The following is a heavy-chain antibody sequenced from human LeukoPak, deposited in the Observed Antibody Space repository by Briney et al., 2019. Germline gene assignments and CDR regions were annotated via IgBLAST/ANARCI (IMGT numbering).Heavy chain of an antibody. CDR1: GFTFSSYA. D-gene: IGHD3-22*01. V-gene: IGHV3-23*01. CDR3: AKVPKVVVVITDYFDY. Sequence: GGSLRLSCAASGFTFSSYAMSWVRQAPGKGLEWVSAISGSGGSTYYADSVKGRFTISRDNSKNTLYLQMNSLRAEDTAAYYCAKVPKVVVVITDYFDYWGQGTLVTVSS. CDR2: ISGSGGST. J-gene: IGHJ4*02.